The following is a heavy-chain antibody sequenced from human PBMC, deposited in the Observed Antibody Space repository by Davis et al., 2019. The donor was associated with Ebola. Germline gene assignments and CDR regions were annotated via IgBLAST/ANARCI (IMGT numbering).Heavy chain of an antibody. D-gene: IGHD1-7*01. CDR2: INSDGSDT. V-gene: IGHV3-74*01. CDR3: VREQPDNWNYAFGY. Sequence: HTGGSLRLSCAASGFSFSSHWMHWVRQAPGKGLVWVSRINSDGSDTSYADSVKGRFTISRDNAKNTLYLQMNSLRAEDTAVYYCVREQPDNWNYAFGYWGQGTLVTVSS. CDR1: GFSFSSHW. J-gene: IGHJ4*02.